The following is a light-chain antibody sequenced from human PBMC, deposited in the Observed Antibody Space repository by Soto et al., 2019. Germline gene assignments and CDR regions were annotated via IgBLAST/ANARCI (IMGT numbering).Light chain of an antibody. CDR3: QQYNTWLWT. CDR2: GAS. J-gene: IGKJ1*01. Sequence: EVVMTQSPATLSVSPGERVTLSCRASQSINAHLAWYQQKPGQAPRLLIHGASTRATGIPARFSGSGFGTDSFLPFISLQSEDFEVYYCQQYNTWLWTFGQGTKVEIQ. CDR1: QSINAH. V-gene: IGKV3-15*01.